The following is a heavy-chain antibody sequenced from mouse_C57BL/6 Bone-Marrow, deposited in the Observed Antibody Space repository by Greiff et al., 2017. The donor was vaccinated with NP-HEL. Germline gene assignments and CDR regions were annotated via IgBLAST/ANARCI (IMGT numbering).Heavy chain of an antibody. J-gene: IGHJ3*01. D-gene: IGHD1-1*01. CDR3: ARDHYYGSSRGFAY. CDR1: GYSITSGYY. V-gene: IGHV3-6*01. CDR2: ISYDGSN. Sequence: EVQLQQSGPGLVKPSQSLSLTCSVTGYSITSGYYWNWIRQFPGNKLEWMGYISYDGSNNYNPSLKNRISITRDTSKNQFFLKLNSVTTEDTATYYCARDHYYGSSRGFAYWGQGTLVTVSA.